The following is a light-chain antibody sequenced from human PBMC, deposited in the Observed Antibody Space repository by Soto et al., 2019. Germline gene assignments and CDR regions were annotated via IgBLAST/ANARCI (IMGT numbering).Light chain of an antibody. J-gene: IGKJ4*01. Sequence: DIVMTQTPLSLPVTPGEPASISCRSSQSHLDSDDGNTYLDWYLQNPGQSPQLLIYTVSSRATGVPDRFSGSGSGTDFTLKISRVEAEDVGVYYCMQRVEFPLTFGGGNKEEIK. V-gene: IGKV2-40*01. CDR3: MQRVEFPLT. CDR1: QSHLDSDDGNTY. CDR2: TVS.